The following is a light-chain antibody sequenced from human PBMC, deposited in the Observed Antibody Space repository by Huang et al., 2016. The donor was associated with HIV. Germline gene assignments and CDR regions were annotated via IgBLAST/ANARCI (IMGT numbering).Light chain of an antibody. CDR1: RSVGNN. CDR3: QQYNDWPPWYT. Sequence: IVMTQSPATLSVSPGERVTLSCRASRSVGNNLAWYQQKVGQRPRLLIYGASTSATGIAGRFSGSGSGTDVTLTISSLQSEDFAVYYCQQYNDWPPWYTFGQGTKLEIK. V-gene: IGKV3-15*01. J-gene: IGKJ2*01. CDR2: GAS.